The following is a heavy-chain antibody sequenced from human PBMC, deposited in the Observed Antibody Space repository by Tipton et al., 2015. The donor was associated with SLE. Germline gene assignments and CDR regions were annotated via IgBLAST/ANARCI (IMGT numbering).Heavy chain of an antibody. CDR3: ARGDIVVVPAAYYYYYGMDV. J-gene: IGHJ6*02. CDR1: GFTFTSYW. V-gene: IGHV5-51*01. Sequence: SLRLSCAASGFTFTSYWIGWVRQMPGKGLEWMGIIYPGDSDTRYSPSFQGQVTISADKSISTAYLQWSSLKASDTAMYYCARGDIVVVPAAYYYYYGMDVWGQGTTVTVSS. CDR2: IYPGDSDT. D-gene: IGHD2-2*01.